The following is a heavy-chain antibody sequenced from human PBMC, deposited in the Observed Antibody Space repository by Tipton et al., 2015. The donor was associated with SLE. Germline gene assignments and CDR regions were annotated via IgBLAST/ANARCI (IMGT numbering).Heavy chain of an antibody. CDR3: ARDKGGYSYGYHDAFDI. Sequence: RSLRLSCAVSGGSISSGGYSWSWIRQPPGKGLEWIGYIYHSGSTYYNPSLKSRVTISVDTSKNQFSLKLSSVTAADTAVYYCARDKGGYSYGYHDAFDIWGQGTMVTVSS. CDR1: GGSISSGGYS. D-gene: IGHD5-18*01. V-gene: IGHV4-30-2*01. J-gene: IGHJ3*02. CDR2: IYHSGST.